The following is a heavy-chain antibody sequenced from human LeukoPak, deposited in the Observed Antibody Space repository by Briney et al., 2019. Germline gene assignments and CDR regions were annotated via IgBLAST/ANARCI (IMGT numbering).Heavy chain of an antibody. Sequence: SETLSLTCTVSGASITNSAYHWGWIRQPAGKGLEWIGRIYTSGSTNYNPSLKSRVTISVDTSKNQFSLKLSSVTAADTAVYYCARDHGIAARPTLGHYYYYMDVWGKGTTVTVSS. CDR1: GASITNSAYH. V-gene: IGHV4-61*02. CDR3: ARDHGIAARPTLGHYYYYMDV. J-gene: IGHJ6*03. CDR2: IYTSGST. D-gene: IGHD6-6*01.